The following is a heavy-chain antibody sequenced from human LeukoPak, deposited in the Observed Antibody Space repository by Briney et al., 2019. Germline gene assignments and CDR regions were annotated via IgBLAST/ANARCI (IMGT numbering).Heavy chain of an antibody. J-gene: IGHJ4*02. Sequence: PGGSLRLSCTASGYTFSSYEMNRVRQAPGKGLEWVSDISGSGSPIYYADSAKGRFTVSRDNAKNSLYLQMSSLRAEDTAVYYCARTMAFWGQGTLVAVSS. CDR3: ARTMAF. V-gene: IGHV3-48*03. CDR2: ISGSGSPI. CDR1: GYTFSSYE. D-gene: IGHD5-24*01.